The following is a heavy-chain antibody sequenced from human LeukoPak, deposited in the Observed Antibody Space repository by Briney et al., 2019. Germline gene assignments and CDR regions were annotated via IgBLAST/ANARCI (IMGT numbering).Heavy chain of an antibody. Sequence: ASAKVSCKASGYTFTRYDINWVRQATGQGLEWMGWMNPNSGNTGYAQKFQGRVTITRNTSISTAYMELSSLRSEDTAVYYCAVAGTSNFDYWGQGTLVTVSS. V-gene: IGHV1-8*03. CDR2: MNPNSGNT. CDR3: AVAGTSNFDY. J-gene: IGHJ4*02. D-gene: IGHD6-19*01. CDR1: GYTFTRYD.